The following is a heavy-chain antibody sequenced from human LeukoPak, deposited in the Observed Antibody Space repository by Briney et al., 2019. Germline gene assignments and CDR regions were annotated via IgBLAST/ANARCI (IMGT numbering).Heavy chain of an antibody. V-gene: IGHV3-23*01. CDR2: ISGSGGST. CDR1: GFTFSNYA. Sequence: GGSLRLSCAASGFTFSNYAITWVRQAPGKGLEWVSTISGSGGSTYYADSVKGRFTISRDSSKNTLYLQMNSLRAEDTAVYYCARDHSSGWYSDYFDYWGQGTLVTVSS. CDR3: ARDHSSGWYSDYFDY. D-gene: IGHD6-19*01. J-gene: IGHJ4*02.